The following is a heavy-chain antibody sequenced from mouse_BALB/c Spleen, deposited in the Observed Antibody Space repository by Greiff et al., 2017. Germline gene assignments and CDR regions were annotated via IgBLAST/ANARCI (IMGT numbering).Heavy chain of an antibody. CDR3: ARGGNYGRGFAY. D-gene: IGHD1-2*01. J-gene: IGHJ3*01. CDR2: ISSGGSYT. Sequence: EVKVEESGGGLVKPGGSLKLSCAASGFTFSSYAMSWVRQSPEKRLEWVAEISSGGSYTYYPDTVTGRFTISRDNAKNTLYLEMSSLRSEDTAMYYCARGGNYGRGFAYWGQGTLVTVSA. CDR1: GFTFSSYA. V-gene: IGHV5-9-4*01.